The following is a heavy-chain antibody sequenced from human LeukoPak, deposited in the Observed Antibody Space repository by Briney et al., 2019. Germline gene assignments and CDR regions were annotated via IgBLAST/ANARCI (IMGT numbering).Heavy chain of an antibody. J-gene: IGHJ5*02. CDR2: IYPGDSDT. CDR3: ARRSSTSWGFDP. Sequence: GESLKISCKGSGYSITNYWIGWVRQMPGKGLELMGIIYPGDSDTTYSPSFQGQVTISADKSITTAYLQWSSLKASDTAMYYCARRSSTSWGFDPWGQGTLVTVSS. D-gene: IGHD2-2*01. CDR1: GYSITNYW. V-gene: IGHV5-51*01.